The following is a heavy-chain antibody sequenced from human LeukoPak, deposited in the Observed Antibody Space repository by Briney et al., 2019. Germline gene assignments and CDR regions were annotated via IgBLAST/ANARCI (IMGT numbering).Heavy chain of an antibody. CDR2: IYTSGST. CDR3: ARGGFGWYCSGGSCYGFDY. CDR1: GGSISSSSYY. Sequence: PSETLSLTCTVSGGSISSSSYYWSWIRQPAGKGLEWIGRIYTSGSTNYNPSLKSRVTISVDTSKNQFSLKLSSVTAADTAVYYCARGGFGWYCSGGSCYGFDYWGQGTLVTVSS. J-gene: IGHJ4*02. V-gene: IGHV4-61*02. D-gene: IGHD2-15*01.